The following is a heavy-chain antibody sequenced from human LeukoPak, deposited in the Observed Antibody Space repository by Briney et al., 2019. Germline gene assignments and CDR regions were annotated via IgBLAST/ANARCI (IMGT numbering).Heavy chain of an antibody. CDR1: GYSISSGYY. CDR3: ARRGVGATDAFDI. J-gene: IGHJ3*02. Sequence: SETLSLTCAVSGYSISSGYYWGWIRQPPGKGLEWIGSIYHSGSTYYNPSLKSRVTISVDTSKNQFSLKLSSVSAADTAVYYCARRGVGATDAFDIWGQGTMVTVSP. V-gene: IGHV4-38-2*01. D-gene: IGHD1-26*01. CDR2: IYHSGST.